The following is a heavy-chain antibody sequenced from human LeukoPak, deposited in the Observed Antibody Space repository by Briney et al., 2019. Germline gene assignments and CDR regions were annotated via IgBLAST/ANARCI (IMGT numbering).Heavy chain of an antibody. Sequence: GGSLRLSCAASGFTFSNYYMSWVRQAPGKGLEWVAFIRYDGSNKYYADSVKGRFTISRDNSKNTLYLQMNSLRAEDTAVYYCAKEVIAVAGMGGYDAFDIWGQGTMVTVSS. J-gene: IGHJ3*02. CDR3: AKEVIAVAGMGGYDAFDI. CDR2: IRYDGSNK. V-gene: IGHV3-30*02. D-gene: IGHD6-19*01. CDR1: GFTFSNYY.